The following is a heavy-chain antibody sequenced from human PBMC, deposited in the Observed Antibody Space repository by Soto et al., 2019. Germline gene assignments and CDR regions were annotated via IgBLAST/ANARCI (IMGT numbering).Heavy chain of an antibody. Sequence: GGSLRLSCAASGFTFSSYCMHWVRQAPGKGLEWVAVIWYDGSNKYYADSVKGRFTISRDNSKNTLYLQMNSLRAVDTAVYYCARVKAVRDFWSGYTYYYYGMYFWGQGTTVTVSS. CDR1: GFTFSSYC. CDR2: IWYDGSNK. CDR3: ARVKAVRDFWSGYTYYYYGMYF. D-gene: IGHD3-3*01. J-gene: IGHJ6*02. V-gene: IGHV3-33*01.